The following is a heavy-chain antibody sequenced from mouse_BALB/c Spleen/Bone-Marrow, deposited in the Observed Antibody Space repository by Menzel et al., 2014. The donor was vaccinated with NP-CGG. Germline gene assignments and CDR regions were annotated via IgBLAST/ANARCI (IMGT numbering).Heavy chain of an antibody. V-gene: IGHV3-6*02. J-gene: IGHJ1*01. CDR1: GYSITSDYY. D-gene: IGHD1-1*01. CDR3: ARLRGSNYGYFDV. Sequence: QLVESGPGLVKPSQSLSLTCSVTGYSITSDYYWNWIRQFPGNKLEWMAYIRYDGSNNYNPSLKNRISITRDTSKNQFFLKLNSVTSEDTATYYCARLRGSNYGYFDVWGAGTTVTVSS. CDR2: IRYDGSN.